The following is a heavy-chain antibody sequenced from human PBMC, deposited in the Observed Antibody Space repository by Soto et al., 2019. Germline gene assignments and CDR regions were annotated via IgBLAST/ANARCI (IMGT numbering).Heavy chain of an antibody. CDR1: GFTFSTYW. V-gene: IGHV3-74*01. J-gene: IGHJ4*02. CDR3: ARDSSKVIDY. Sequence: EVQLVESGGGLVQPWGSLRLSCAASGFTFSTYWMHWVRQAPGKGLVWVSRIKTDGSSTTYADSVNGRFTISRDNAKNTLYLQMNSLRAEDTAVYYCARDSSKVIDYWGQGTLVTVSS. CDR2: IKTDGSST. D-gene: IGHD2-21*01.